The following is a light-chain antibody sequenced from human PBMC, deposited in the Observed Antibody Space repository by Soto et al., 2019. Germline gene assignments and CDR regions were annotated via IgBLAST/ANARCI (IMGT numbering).Light chain of an antibody. V-gene: IGKV3-15*01. CDR2: GAS. CDR3: QQYNESPET. CDR1: HSVRSS. Sequence: EIVMTQSPATLSVSPGERATLSCRASHSVRSSLAWYQQKPGQAPRLLIHGASTRATGIPGRFSGSGSGTEFTPIISSLQSEDFAVYYCQQYNESPETFGHGTRVEI. J-gene: IGKJ1*01.